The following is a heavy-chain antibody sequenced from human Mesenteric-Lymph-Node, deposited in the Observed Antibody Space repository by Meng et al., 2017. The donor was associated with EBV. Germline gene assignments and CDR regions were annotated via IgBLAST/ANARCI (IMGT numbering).Heavy chain of an antibody. V-gene: IGHV4-61*01. CDR1: CLGKSTNYY. J-gene: IGHJ5*02. CDR2: VYYSGST. CDR3: ARENPARGNWFDP. Sequence: ELGLGVCEPSPALALTLRGPCCLGKSTNYYWGLVRAAPGKRLEWIGYVYYSGSTNYNPSLKSRVTISVDTSKNQFSLNLYSVTAADTAVYYCARENPARGNWFDPWGQGALVTVSS. D-gene: IGHD3-10*01.